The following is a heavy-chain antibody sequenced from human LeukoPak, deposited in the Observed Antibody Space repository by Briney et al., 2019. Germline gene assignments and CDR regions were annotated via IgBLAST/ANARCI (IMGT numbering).Heavy chain of an antibody. CDR1: GFTFSSSG. D-gene: IGHD2-15*01. J-gene: IGHJ6*02. CDR2: ISYDGSNK. V-gene: IGHV3-30*18. Sequence: GGSLRLSCAASGFTFSSSGMHWVRQAPGKGPEWVAVISYDGSNKYYADSVKGRFTISRDNSKNTLYLQMNSLRAEDTAVYYCAKESLRYCSGGSCDGMDAWGQGTTVTVSS. CDR3: AKESLRYCSGGSCDGMDA.